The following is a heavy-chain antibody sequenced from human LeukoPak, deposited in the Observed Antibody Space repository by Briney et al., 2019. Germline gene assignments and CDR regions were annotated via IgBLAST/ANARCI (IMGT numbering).Heavy chain of an antibody. D-gene: IGHD6-19*01. Sequence: GGSLRLSCVASGFTFSSYTMNWVRQAPGKGLEWVSYISSSSSPIYYADSVKGRFTISRDNAKNSLYLQMNSLRADDTAVHYCARSIAVAGNYWGQGTLVTVSS. CDR1: GFTFSSYT. V-gene: IGHV3-48*01. CDR3: ARSIAVAGNY. CDR2: ISSSSSPI. J-gene: IGHJ4*02.